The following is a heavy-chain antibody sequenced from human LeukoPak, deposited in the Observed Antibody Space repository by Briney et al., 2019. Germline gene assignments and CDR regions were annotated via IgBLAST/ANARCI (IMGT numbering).Heavy chain of an antibody. D-gene: IGHD3-10*01. CDR1: GYTFTSYD. CDR3: ARIYGSGAPFDY. V-gene: IGHV1-8*01. J-gene: IGHJ4*02. Sequence: GASVKVSCKASGYTFTSYDINWVRQATGQGLEWMGWMNPNSGNTGYTQKFQGRVTMTRNTSISTAYMELSSLRSEDTAVYYCARIYGSGAPFDYWGQGTLVTVSS. CDR2: MNPNSGNT.